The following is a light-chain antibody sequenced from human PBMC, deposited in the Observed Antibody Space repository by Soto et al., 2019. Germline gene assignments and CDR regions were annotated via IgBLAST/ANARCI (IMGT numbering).Light chain of an antibody. CDR2: RNT. Sequence: QSVLTQPPSASGTPGQRVTISCSGINSNIGSNYVHWYQQFPGTAPKLLIYRNTQRPSGVPDRFSGSKSGNTASLTISGLQPEDEADYYCSSYRSSSMVVFGGGTKLTVL. CDR3: SSYRSSSMVV. CDR1: NSNIGSNY. V-gene: IGLV1-47*01. J-gene: IGLJ2*01.